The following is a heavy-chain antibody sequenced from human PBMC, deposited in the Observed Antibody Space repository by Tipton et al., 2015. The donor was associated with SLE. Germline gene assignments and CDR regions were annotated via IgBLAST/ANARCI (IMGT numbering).Heavy chain of an antibody. J-gene: IGHJ6*03. CDR2: ISYSGNT. V-gene: IGHV4-59*01. D-gene: IGHD3-10*01. CDR1: GGSISSYF. Sequence: LRLSCTVSGGSISSYFWGWIRQPPGKGLEWVGFISYSGNTNYNPSLKSRVTISIDTSNNLFYLRLMSVTAADTAAYYCARDGGITTDIDVWGKGITVTVSS. CDR3: ARDGGITTDIDV.